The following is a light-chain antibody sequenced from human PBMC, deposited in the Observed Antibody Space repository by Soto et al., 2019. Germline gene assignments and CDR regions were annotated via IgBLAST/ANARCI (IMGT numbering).Light chain of an antibody. CDR2: DAS. Sequence: DIQLTQSPSTLSAAIGDRVTITCRASQNINNLIALYQQKPGKSPKFLIYDASTLESGVPSRFSGSGSGTDFTLTISNVQPEDFATYYCQQTYSTPQPFGQGTRLEIK. J-gene: IGKJ5*01. CDR1: QNINNL. V-gene: IGKV1-39*01. CDR3: QQTYSTPQP.